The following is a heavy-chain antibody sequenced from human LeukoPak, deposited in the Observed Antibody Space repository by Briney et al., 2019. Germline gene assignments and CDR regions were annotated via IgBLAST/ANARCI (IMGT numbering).Heavy chain of an antibody. CDR2: IKQDGSEK. D-gene: IGHD4-11*01. V-gene: IGHV3-7*01. Sequence: GGSLRLSCAASGFTFSSYWMSWVRQAPGKGLEWVANIKQDGSEKYYVDSVKGRFTISRDNAKNSLYLQMNSLRDEDTAVYYCATEGMSKGKGRFYFDYWGQGTLVTVSS. CDR3: ATEGMSKGKGRFYFDY. J-gene: IGHJ4*02. CDR1: GFTFSSYW.